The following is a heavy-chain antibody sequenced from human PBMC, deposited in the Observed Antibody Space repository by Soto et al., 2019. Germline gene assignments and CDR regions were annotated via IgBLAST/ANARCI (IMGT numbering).Heavy chain of an antibody. Sequence: ASVKVSCKASGYTFTSYGVSWVRQAPGQGLEWMGWISADNGNTKYSQKFQGRVTITRDTSASTAYMELSSLRSEDTAVYYCARDLGHIVVVTAGYWGQGTLVTVSS. D-gene: IGHD2-21*02. V-gene: IGHV1-18*01. CDR3: ARDLGHIVVVTAGY. CDR1: GYTFTSYG. CDR2: ISADNGNT. J-gene: IGHJ4*02.